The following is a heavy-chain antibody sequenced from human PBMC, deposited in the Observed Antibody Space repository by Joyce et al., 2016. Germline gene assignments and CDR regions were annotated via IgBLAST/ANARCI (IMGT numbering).Heavy chain of an antibody. D-gene: IGHD2-15*01. CDR1: GYTFTNND. V-gene: IGHV1-3*01. J-gene: IGHJ4*02. CDR2: VSADSGNT. CDR3: ARGRTLLD. Sequence: QVQLVQSGAEVTKPGASVKVSCKASGYTFTNNDIHWVRQAPGQSLEGMGWVSADSGNTKYSQKFQGRLTFTRDTSATTAYMELSSLTIEDTAFYYCARGRTLLDWGQGTLVSVSS.